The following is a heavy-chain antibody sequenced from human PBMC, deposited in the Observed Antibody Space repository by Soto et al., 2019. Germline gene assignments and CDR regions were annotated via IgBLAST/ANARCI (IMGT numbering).Heavy chain of an antibody. V-gene: IGHV3-23*01. J-gene: IGHJ4*02. Sequence: GGSLRLSCAASGFTFSSYAMSWVRQAPGKGLEWVSAISGSGGSTYNADSVKGRFTISRDNSKNPLYLQMNSLRAEDTAVYYGAKDGQKGGYGYGPRTTFDYWGQGTLVTVSS. CDR1: GFTFSSYA. CDR3: AKDGQKGGYGYGPRTTFDY. D-gene: IGHD5-18*01. CDR2: ISGSGGST.